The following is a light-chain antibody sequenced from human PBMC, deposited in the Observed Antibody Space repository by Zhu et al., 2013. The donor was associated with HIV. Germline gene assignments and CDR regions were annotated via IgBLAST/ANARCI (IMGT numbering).Light chain of an antibody. CDR1: QSVSSSY. CDR2: GAS. V-gene: IGKV3-20*01. J-gene: IGKJ1*01. Sequence: EIVLTQSPGTLSLSPGERATLSCRASQSVSSSYIAWYQQKPGQPPRLLIFGASTRATGIPDRFSGSGSGTDFTLTISRLEPEDFAVYYCQQYGSSPLTFGQGTKVDIK. CDR3: QQYGSSPLT.